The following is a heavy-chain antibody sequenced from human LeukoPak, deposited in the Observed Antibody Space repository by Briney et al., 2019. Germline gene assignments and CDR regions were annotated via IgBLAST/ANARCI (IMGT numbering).Heavy chain of an antibody. CDR3: ARAPPCGGDCYSPPYYFDY. CDR2: INPNSGGT. D-gene: IGHD2-21*02. V-gene: IGHV1-2*02. Sequence: ASVTVSCKASGYTFTGYYMHWVRQAPGQGLEWMGWINPNSGGTNYAQKFQGRVTMTRDTSISTAYMELSRLRSDDTAVYYCARAPPCGGDCYSPPYYFDYWGQGTLVTVSS. CDR1: GYTFTGYY. J-gene: IGHJ4*02.